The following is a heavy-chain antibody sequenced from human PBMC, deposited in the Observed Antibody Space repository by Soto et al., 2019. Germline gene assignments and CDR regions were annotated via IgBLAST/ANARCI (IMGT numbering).Heavy chain of an antibody. CDR3: ARHVLLNNWFDX. CDR1: GGSIGRYY. J-gene: IGHJ5*02. V-gene: IGHV4-59*08. Sequence: SETLALTCTVSGGSIGRYYWSWIRQPPGMGLEWIGYIYYSGSTNYNPSLKSRVTISVDTSKNQFSLKLSSVTAADTAVYYCARHVLLNNWFDXWGQGTLVTVSS. CDR2: IYYSGST.